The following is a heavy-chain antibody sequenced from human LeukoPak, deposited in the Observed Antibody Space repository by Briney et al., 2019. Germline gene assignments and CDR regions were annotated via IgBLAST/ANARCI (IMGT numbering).Heavy chain of an antibody. Sequence: GGSLRLSCAASGFTFSSYAMSWVRQAPGKGLEWVSAIGGSGSRRYHADSVKGRFTISRNNSRNTLYLQMNSLRAEDTAVYYCARAYADSGDYEAYWGQGTLVTVSS. CDR2: IGGSGSRR. D-gene: IGHD4-17*01. CDR3: ARAYADSGDYEAY. J-gene: IGHJ4*02. V-gene: IGHV3-23*01. CDR1: GFTFSSYA.